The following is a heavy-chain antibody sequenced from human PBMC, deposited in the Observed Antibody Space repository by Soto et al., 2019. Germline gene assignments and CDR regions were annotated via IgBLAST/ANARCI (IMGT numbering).Heavy chain of an antibody. CDR3: ARRPDYGDYFDF. D-gene: IGHD3-10*01. CDR1: GFSLITSGVG. J-gene: IGHJ4*02. CDR2: IYWDDDK. V-gene: IGHV2-5*02. Sequence: QITLKESGPTLVKPTQTLTLTCTFSGFSLITSGVGVAWIRQPPGKALEWLAIIYWDDDKPYSPSLKSRLTITKDTSKNQVVLRMSNMDPVDTAAYYCARRPDYGDYFDFWGQGTLVTVSS.